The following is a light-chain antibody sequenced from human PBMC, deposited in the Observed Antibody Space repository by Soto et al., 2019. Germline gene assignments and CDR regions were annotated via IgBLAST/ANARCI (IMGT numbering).Light chain of an antibody. CDR2: GAS. V-gene: IGKV3-15*01. CDR1: QSVGTK. CDR3: QQYSSWLWT. J-gene: IGKJ1*01. Sequence: IAMTQSPATLSVSPGERANLSCRASQSVGTKLAWYQQTPGQAPRLLIYGASNRATGVPARISGSVSGTEFPLTIASLQSEDFAIYYCQQYSSWLWTFGQGTKVDIK.